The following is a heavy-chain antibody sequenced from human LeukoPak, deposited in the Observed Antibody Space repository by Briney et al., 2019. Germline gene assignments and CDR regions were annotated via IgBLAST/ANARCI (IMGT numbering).Heavy chain of an antibody. CDR3: AKSADYSVSSVDY. Sequence: GGTLRLSCAASGFTFSSYGMSWVRQAPGKGLEWVAVMSYDGSHKHYADSVKGRFTISRDNSKNTLYLQMNRLRTEDTAVYYCAKSADYSVSSVDYWGQGTLVTVSS. V-gene: IGHV3-30*18. J-gene: IGHJ4*02. CDR2: MSYDGSHK. CDR1: GFTFSSYG. D-gene: IGHD6-6*01.